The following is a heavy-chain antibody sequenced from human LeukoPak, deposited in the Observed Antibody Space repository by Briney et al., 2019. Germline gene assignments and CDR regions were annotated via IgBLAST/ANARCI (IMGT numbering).Heavy chain of an antibody. CDR3: AREELGSSLGFDP. V-gene: IGHV3-30-3*01. CDR1: GFTFSSYT. J-gene: IGHJ5*02. CDR2: ISFNGSNK. D-gene: IGHD3-16*01. Sequence: GGSLRLSCAASGFTFSSYTIHWVRQPPGKGLEWVAVISFNGSNKYYADSVKGRFTISRDNSKNTLYLQMNSLRAEDTAVYYCAREELGSSLGFDPWGQGTLVTVSS.